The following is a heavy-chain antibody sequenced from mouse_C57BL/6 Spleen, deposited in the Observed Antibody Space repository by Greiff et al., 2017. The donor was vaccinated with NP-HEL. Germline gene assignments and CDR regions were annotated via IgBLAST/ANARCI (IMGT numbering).Heavy chain of an antibody. V-gene: IGHV5-4*01. CDR2: ISDGGSYT. D-gene: IGHD1-1*01. Sequence: EVQGVESGGGLVKPGGSLKLSCAASGFTFSSYAMSWVRQTPEKRLEWVATISDGGSYTYYPDTVKGRFTISRNNAKNNLYLQMSHLKSEDTAMYYCGRDYYGGSYDDWGKGTTLTVSS. CDR3: GRDYYGGSYDD. J-gene: IGHJ2*01. CDR1: GFTFSSYA.